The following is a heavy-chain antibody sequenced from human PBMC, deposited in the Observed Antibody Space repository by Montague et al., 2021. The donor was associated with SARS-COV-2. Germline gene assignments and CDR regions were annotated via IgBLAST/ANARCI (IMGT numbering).Heavy chain of an antibody. CDR2: IDWDDDK. Sequence: PALGKPTQTLTLTCTFSGFSLSTSGMCVSWIRRPPGKALEWLALIDWDDDKYYSTSLKTRLTISKDTSKNQVVLTMTNMDPVDTATYYCARTYYDILPNLYYFDYWGQGTLVTVSS. CDR1: GFSLSTSGMC. CDR3: ARTYYDILPNLYYFDY. V-gene: IGHV2-70*01. D-gene: IGHD3-9*01. J-gene: IGHJ4*02.